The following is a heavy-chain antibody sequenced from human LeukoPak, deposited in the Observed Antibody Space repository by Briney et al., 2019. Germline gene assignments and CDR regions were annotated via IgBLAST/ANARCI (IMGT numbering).Heavy chain of an antibody. CDR1: GGSVSSGSYY. CDR2: MYYSGST. Sequence: PSETLSLTCTVSGGSVSSGSYYWSWIRQPPGKGLEWIGYMYYSGSTNYNPSLKSRVTISIDTSQNQFSLTLSSVTAADTAVYYCARGRGYCGSVSCYAIDYWGQGTLVTVSS. J-gene: IGHJ4*02. CDR3: ARGRGYCGSVSCYAIDY. V-gene: IGHV4-61*01. D-gene: IGHD2-2*01.